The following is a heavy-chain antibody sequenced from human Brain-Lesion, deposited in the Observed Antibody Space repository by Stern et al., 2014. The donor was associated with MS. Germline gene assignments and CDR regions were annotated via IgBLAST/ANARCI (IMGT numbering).Heavy chain of an antibody. J-gene: IGHJ6*02. CDR3: ARDTFAGYYYYGMDV. V-gene: IGHV1-46*03. CDR2: INPSGGST. CDR1: GYTFTGYY. Sequence: QVQLVQSGAEVKKPGASVKVSCKASGYTFTGYYMHWVRQAPGQGLEWMGIINPSGGSTSYAQKFQGRVTMTRDTSTSTVYMELSSLTSDDTAVYYCARDTFAGYYYYGMDVWGQGTTVTVSS.